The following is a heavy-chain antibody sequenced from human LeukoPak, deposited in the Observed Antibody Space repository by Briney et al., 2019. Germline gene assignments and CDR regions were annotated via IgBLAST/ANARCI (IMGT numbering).Heavy chain of an antibody. V-gene: IGHV3-23*01. Sequence: GGSLRLSCAASGFTFSSYAMSWVRQAPGKGLEWVSAISGSGGSTCYADSVKGRFTISRDNSKNTLYLQMNSLRAEDTAVYYCAKVLTYYYYYGMDVWGQGTTVTVSS. J-gene: IGHJ6*02. CDR1: GFTFSSYA. CDR3: AKVLTYYYYYGMDV. CDR2: ISGSGGST.